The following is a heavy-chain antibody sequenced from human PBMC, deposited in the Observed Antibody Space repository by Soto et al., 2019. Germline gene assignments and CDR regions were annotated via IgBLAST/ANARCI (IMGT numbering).Heavy chain of an antibody. J-gene: IGHJ4*01. CDR2: IFYSGST. CDR3: ARAPPGGDYGRIFDF. Sequence: SETLSLTCTVSGGSISNYYWSWIRQPPGRGLEWIGHIFYSGSTNYNPALKSRVTISVDTSKSQFSLKLRSVTAADTAVYFCARAPPGGDYGRIFDFWGHGTLVTVSS. D-gene: IGHD4-17*01. CDR1: GGSISNYY. V-gene: IGHV4-59*01.